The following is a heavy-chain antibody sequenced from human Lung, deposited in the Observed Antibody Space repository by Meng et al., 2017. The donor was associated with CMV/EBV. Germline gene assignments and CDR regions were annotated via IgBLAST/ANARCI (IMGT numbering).Heavy chain of an antibody. CDR1: GYTFASYG. D-gene: IGHD3-10*01. J-gene: IGHJ4*02. Sequence: QFHLLQSGADVKKPGASVRVSCEASGYTFASYGISWLRQAPGQGLEWMGWFVNNVDTYSAQKFQGRVTMTTDTHTSTAFMELRSLRSDDTAVYYCARGTPGRSYSDYWGQGTLVTVSS. CDR2: FVNNVDT. CDR3: ARGTPGRSYSDY. V-gene: IGHV1-18*01.